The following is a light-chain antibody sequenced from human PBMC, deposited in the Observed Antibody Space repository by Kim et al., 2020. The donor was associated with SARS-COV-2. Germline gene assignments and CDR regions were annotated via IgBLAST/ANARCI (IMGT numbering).Light chain of an antibody. CDR3: QQSYSTPYT. J-gene: IGKJ2*01. Sequence: SASVGYRVTITCRASQSISSYLNWYQQKPGKAPKLLIYAASSLQSGVPSRFSGSGSGTDFTLTISSLQPEDFATYYCQQSYSTPYTFGQGTKLEI. CDR1: QSISSY. CDR2: AAS. V-gene: IGKV1-39*01.